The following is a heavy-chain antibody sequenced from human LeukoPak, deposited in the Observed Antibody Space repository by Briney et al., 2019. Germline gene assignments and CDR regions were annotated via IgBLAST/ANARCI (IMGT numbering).Heavy chain of an antibody. J-gene: IGHJ4*02. Sequence: GSLRLSCAASGFTFSSYAMSWVRQAPGKGLEWVSTISSSGASTWYADSVKGRFTISRDNSKNTLYLQMNSLRAEDTAVYYCAKVPNSGWIFDYWGQGTLVTVSS. CDR3: AKVPNSGWIFDY. CDR2: ISSSGAST. D-gene: IGHD6-19*01. CDR1: GFTFSSYA. V-gene: IGHV3-23*01.